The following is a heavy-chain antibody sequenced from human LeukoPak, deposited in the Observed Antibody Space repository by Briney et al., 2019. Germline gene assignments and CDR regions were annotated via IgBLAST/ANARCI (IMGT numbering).Heavy chain of an antibody. J-gene: IGHJ5*02. D-gene: IGHD2-2*01. Sequence: SETLSLTCTVSGGAVSTTSHYWGWMRQALGKGPEWIGSIHYSGSTSYKSSLKSRVTLSVDTSKNQFSLKLRSVTAADTAVYYCARPAPEYCSVTSCLGTWGQGTLVTVAS. CDR1: GGAVSTTSHY. CDR3: ARPAPEYCSVTSCLGT. CDR2: IHYSGST. V-gene: IGHV4-39*01.